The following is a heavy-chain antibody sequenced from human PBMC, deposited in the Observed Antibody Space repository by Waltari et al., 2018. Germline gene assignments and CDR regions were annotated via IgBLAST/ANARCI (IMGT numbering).Heavy chain of an antibody. D-gene: IGHD6-13*01. CDR3: ARGAAPGKGAHWFAP. CDR2: VNPNTGNT. J-gene: IGHJ5*02. V-gene: IGHV1-8*01. CDR1: GYTFTSYD. Sequence: QVQLVQSGAEVKKPGASVKVSCKASGYTFTSYDINWLRQATGQGPEWMGRVNPNTGNTGYAQKFQDRLSMTTNNSITTAYMELPSLTSDDTAIYYCARGAAPGKGAHWFAPWGQGTLVTVSS.